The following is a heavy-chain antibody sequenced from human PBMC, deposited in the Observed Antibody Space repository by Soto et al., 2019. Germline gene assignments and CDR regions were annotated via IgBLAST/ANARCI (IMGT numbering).Heavy chain of an antibody. CDR1: GFNFSSYG. J-gene: IGHJ4*02. V-gene: IGHV3-30*18. D-gene: IGHD2-2*01. CDR3: AKDLVKTSSWPAD. CDR2: ISYDGSHK. Sequence: HVQLVESGGGVVQPGRSLRLSCAVSGFNFSSYGMHWVRQAPGKGLEWVAVISYDGSHKASADSVKGRFAISRDNSKNTLILQMNSIRVEDTAVYYWAKDLVKTSSWPADWGQGPLVTVSS.